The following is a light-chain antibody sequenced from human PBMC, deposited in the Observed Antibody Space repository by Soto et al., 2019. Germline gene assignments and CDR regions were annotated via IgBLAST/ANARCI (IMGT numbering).Light chain of an antibody. CDR2: GAS. CDR3: QQFRNWPWT. CDR1: QSISIN. Sequence: EIVMTQSPVTLSVTPGERATLSCRASQSISINLAWYQHKPGQAPRLLIHGASTRATGVPARISGSGSGTEFTLTISSLQSEDFAVYYCQQFRNWPWTFGQGTKVDIK. V-gene: IGKV3D-15*01. J-gene: IGKJ1*01.